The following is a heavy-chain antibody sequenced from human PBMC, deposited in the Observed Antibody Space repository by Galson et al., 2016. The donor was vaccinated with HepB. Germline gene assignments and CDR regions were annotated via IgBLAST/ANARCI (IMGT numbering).Heavy chain of an antibody. J-gene: IGHJ4*02. Sequence: SLRLSCAASGFTFNKYPMFWVRQAPGKGLEWVAVISYDGSNKYYADSVKGRFTISRDNSKNTLYLQMNSLRAEDTAVYYCAKGGDSSGYLDYWGQGTLVTVSS. V-gene: IGHV3-30*18. CDR2: ISYDGSNK. D-gene: IGHD3-22*01. CDR3: AKGGDSSGYLDY. CDR1: GFTFNKYP.